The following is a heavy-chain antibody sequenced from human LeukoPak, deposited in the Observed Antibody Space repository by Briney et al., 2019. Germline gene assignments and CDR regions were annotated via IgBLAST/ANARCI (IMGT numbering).Heavy chain of an antibody. D-gene: IGHD3-3*01. CDR2: ISGSSTYI. J-gene: IGHJ6*02. Sequence: GGSLRLSCAASGFTFSSFEMNWVRQAPGKGLEWVSSISGSSTYIYYADSVKGRFTISRDNAKNSVSLQMNSLTVEDTAVYYCARDPAGMTVSGVAEYNYGMDVWGQGTTVTVSS. CDR1: GFTFSSFE. V-gene: IGHV3-21*01. CDR3: ARDPAGMTVSGVAEYNYGMDV.